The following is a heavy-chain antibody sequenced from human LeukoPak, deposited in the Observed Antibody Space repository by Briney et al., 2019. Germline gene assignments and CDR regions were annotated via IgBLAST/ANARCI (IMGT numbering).Heavy chain of an antibody. Sequence: ASVKVSCKASGGTFSSYAISWVRQAPGQGLEWMGRIIPILGIANYAQKFQGRVTITADKSTSTAYMELSSLRSEDTAVYYCARDAYDFWSGWLAYWGQGTLVTVSS. CDR2: IIPILGIA. J-gene: IGHJ4*02. CDR3: ARDAYDFWSGWLAY. V-gene: IGHV1-69*04. CDR1: GGTFSSYA. D-gene: IGHD3-3*01.